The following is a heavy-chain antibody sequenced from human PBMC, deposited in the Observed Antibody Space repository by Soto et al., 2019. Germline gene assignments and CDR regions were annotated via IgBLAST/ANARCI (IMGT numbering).Heavy chain of an antibody. J-gene: IGHJ6*02. CDR1: GGTFSSYA. D-gene: IGHD3-3*01. CDR2: IIPIFGTA. CDR3: ARGYYDFWSGYSLRYYYGMDV. V-gene: IGHV1-69*13. Sequence: SVKVSCKASGGTFSSYAISWVRQAPGQGLEWMGGIIPIFGTANYAQKFQGRVTITADESTSTAYMELSSLRSEDTAVYYCARGYYDFWSGYSLRYYYGMDVWGQGTTVTVSS.